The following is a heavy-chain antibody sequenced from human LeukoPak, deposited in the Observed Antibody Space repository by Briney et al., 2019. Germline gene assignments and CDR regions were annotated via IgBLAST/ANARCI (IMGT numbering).Heavy chain of an antibody. CDR3: GNFDS. J-gene: IGHJ3*01. CDR2: IYSNGGT. V-gene: IGHV4-39*01. CDR1: GGSIRSSRYY. Sequence: PSETLSLTCTVSGGSIRSSRYYWGWIRQPPGKGLEWIGSIYSNGGTYYNPSLRSRVTMSVDTSKNQFSLKLTSVTAAETAVYYCGNFDSWGQGTMVIVSS.